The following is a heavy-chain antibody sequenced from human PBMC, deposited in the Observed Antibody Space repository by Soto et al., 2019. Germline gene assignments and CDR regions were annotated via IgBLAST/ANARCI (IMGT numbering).Heavy chain of an antibody. J-gene: IGHJ4*01. CDR1: GGTCVSYG. Sequence: VLPLKNSYGGSGGTCVSYGIRWMLQIPGKGLEWMGIIYPSDSDAKYSPSFEGQVTISADESISTAYLRWNSLKASDTAMYYCARRYYEILTGYYCFDFWGQGTLVTVSS. D-gene: IGHD3-9*01. CDR3: ARRYYEILTGYYCFDF. CDR2: IYPSDSDA. V-gene: IGHV5-51*01.